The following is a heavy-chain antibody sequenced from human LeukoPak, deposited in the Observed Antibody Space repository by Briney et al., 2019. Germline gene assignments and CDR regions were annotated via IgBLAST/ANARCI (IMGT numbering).Heavy chain of an antibody. CDR3: ARDLYNQGMDV. Sequence: GGSLRLSCTASGFSFGDYAMSWFRQAPGKGLEWVSQISGSADSTSYADSVKGRVTISRDNAMNSVYLQMNSLRAEDTAVFYCARDLYNQGMDVWGPGTTVTVSS. V-gene: IGHV3-48*03. J-gene: IGHJ6*02. CDR1: GFSFGDYA. CDR2: ISGSADST. D-gene: IGHD1-14*01.